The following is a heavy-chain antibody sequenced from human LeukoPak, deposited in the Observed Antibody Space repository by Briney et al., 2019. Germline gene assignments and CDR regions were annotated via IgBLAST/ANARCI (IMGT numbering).Heavy chain of an antibody. V-gene: IGHV3-33*06. J-gene: IGHJ4*02. CDR3: AKDQTSTSKYFDH. D-gene: IGHD6-6*01. CDR1: GFTFSSSG. CDR2: IWYDGSNK. Sequence: PGGSLRLSCAASGFTFSSSGMHWVRQAPGKGLEWVAVIWYDGSNKYYADSVKGRFTISRDNSKNTLYLQMSSLRAEDTAVYYCAKDQTSTSKYFDHWGQGTLVTVSS.